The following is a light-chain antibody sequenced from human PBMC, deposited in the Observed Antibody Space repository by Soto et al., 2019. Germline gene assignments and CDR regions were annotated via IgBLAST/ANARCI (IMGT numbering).Light chain of an antibody. CDR2: AAS. J-gene: IGKJ3*01. Sequence: DVKMTQSPSSLSASVGDRVTITCRASHDISNYVAWLQQKPGKAPKLLIYAASTLQPGVPSRFSGGGSGVDFTLTISSLQPEDVATYYCQKHNTVPLTFGPGTKVDIK. CDR3: QKHNTVPLT. V-gene: IGKV1-27*01. CDR1: HDISNY.